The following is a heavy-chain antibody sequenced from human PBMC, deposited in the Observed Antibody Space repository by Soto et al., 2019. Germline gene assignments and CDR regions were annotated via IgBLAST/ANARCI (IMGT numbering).Heavy chain of an antibody. J-gene: IGHJ4*02. Sequence: SVKVSCKASGGTFSSYAISWVRQAPGQGLEWMGGIIPIFGTGNYAQKLQGRVTVTADESSGTAYMELSSLRSEDTAVYYCASGYYDSGGYYYEGNDFDYLGQGTLVTVSS. CDR1: GGTFSSYA. CDR2: IIPIFGTG. CDR3: ASGYYDSGGYYYEGNDFDY. V-gene: IGHV1-69*13. D-gene: IGHD3-22*01.